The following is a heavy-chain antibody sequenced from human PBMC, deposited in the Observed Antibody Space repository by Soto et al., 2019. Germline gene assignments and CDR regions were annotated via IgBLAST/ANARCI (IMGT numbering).Heavy chain of an antibody. D-gene: IGHD2-21*02. CDR2: INPSGGST. CDR3: ARSGIVVVTPFDY. V-gene: IGHV1-46*01. CDR1: GYTFTSYY. Sequence: QVQLVQSGAEVKKPGASVKISCKASGYTFTSYYIHWMRQAPGQGLEWMGLINPSGGSTSYTQKFQGRLNMTRDTSTSTVYMELSSLTSDDTAIYYCARSGIVVVTPFDYWGQGTLVTVSS. J-gene: IGHJ4*02.